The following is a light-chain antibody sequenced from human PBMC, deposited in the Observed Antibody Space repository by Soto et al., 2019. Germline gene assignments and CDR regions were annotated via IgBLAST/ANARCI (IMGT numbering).Light chain of an antibody. J-gene: IGKJ1*01. Sequence: IALTQSPGTLSLSPGEGATLSCGASQSVSIHLAWYQQKPGQAPRLLIYGASSRATGIPDRFSGSGSGTDFTLTISRLEPEDFAVYYCQQYGSSSWTFGQGTKVDI. CDR2: GAS. V-gene: IGKV3-20*01. CDR3: QQYGSSSWT. CDR1: QSVSIH.